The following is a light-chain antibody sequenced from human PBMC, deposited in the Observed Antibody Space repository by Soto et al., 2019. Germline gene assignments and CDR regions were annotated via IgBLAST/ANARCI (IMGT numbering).Light chain of an antibody. Sequence: DIQMTQSPSTLSASVGDRVTITCRASQSISSWLAWYQQKPGKAPKLLIYKASSLESGVPSRFSGSGSETDFTLTISSLQSEDFAIYYCLQYNNWPPWTFGQGTKVDIK. CDR2: KAS. V-gene: IGKV1-5*03. CDR3: LQYNNWPPWT. J-gene: IGKJ1*01. CDR1: QSISSW.